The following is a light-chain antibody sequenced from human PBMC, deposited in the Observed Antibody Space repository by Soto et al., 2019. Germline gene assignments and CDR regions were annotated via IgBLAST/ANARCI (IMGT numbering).Light chain of an antibody. CDR3: GSYTTSSNYV. J-gene: IGLJ1*01. Sequence: QSALTQPPSASGSPGQSVTISCTGTFNDVGGYNYVSWYQQHPGKAPKVIIYEVYKRPSGVPDRFSGSKSGKTASLTVSGLQAEDEADYYCGSYTTSSNYVFGTGTKLTVL. V-gene: IGLV2-8*01. CDR2: EVY. CDR1: FNDVGGYNY.